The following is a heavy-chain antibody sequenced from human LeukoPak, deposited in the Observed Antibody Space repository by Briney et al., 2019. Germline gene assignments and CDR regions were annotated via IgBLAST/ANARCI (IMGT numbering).Heavy chain of an antibody. J-gene: IGHJ4*02. Sequence: PGGSLRLSCAASGFTFGSYAMNWVRQAPGEGLEWVSATTGSTGTAYYADSVKGRFTVSRDNSKNTLYLQVNSLRAEDTAVYYCARGGPDNSGYDLDFWGQGTLVTVSS. CDR1: GFTFGSYA. CDR3: ARGGPDNSGYDLDF. CDR2: TTGSTGTA. D-gene: IGHD3-9*01. V-gene: IGHV3-23*01.